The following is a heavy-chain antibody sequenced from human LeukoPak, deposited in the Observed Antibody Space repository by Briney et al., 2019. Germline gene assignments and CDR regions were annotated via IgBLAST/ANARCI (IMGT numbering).Heavy chain of an antibody. CDR1: GYTFTGYY. Sequence: ASVKVSCKASGYTFTGYYMHWVRQAPGQGLEWMGWINPNSGGTNYAQKFQGRVTMTRDTSISTAYMELSRLRSDDTAVYYCARSKSTYSSRSDAFDTWGQGIMVTVSS. CDR2: INPNSGGT. CDR3: ARSKSTYSSRSDAFDT. J-gene: IGHJ3*02. D-gene: IGHD6-13*01. V-gene: IGHV1-2*02.